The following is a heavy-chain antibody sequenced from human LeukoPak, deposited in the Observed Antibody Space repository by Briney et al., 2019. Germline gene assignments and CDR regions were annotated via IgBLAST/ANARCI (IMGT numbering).Heavy chain of an antibody. V-gene: IGHV1-18*01. Sequence: NTNYAQKLQGRVTMTTDTSTNTAYLELRSLTSDDTAVYYYARGSGGSFDYWGQGTLVTVSS. CDR2: NT. D-gene: IGHD2-15*01. J-gene: IGHJ4*02. CDR3: ARGSGGSFDY.